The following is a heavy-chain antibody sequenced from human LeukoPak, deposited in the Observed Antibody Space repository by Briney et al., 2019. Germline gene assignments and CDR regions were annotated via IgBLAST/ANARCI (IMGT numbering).Heavy chain of an antibody. D-gene: IGHD2-2*02. Sequence: ASVKVSCKASGYTFTSYYMHWVRQAPGQGLEWMGIINPSGGSTSYAQKFQGRVTMTRDTSTSTVYMELSSLRSEDTAVYYCAIQGLLGAKNPDRRYCSSTSCYRGPYYYYYYMDVWGNGTTVTVS. J-gene: IGHJ6*03. CDR3: AIQGLLGAKNPDRRYCSSTSCYRGPYYYYYYMDV. CDR2: INPSGGST. CDR1: GYTFTSYY. V-gene: IGHV1-46*03.